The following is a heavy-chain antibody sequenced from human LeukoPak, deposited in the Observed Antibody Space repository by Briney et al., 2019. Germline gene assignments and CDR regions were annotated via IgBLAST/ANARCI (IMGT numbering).Heavy chain of an antibody. CDR2: VGIDSGNT. CDR1: GFTFSDYS. D-gene: IGHD1-1*01. V-gene: IGHV3-48*04. J-gene: IGHJ4*02. CDR3: ARDHNYAFDN. Sequence: GRSLRLSCAASGFTFSDYSMNWVRQAPGKGLEWISYVGIDSGNTKYADSVKGRFTISGDNARNSVYLQMNSLRVEDSAVYFCARDHNYAFDNWGQGTLVTVSS.